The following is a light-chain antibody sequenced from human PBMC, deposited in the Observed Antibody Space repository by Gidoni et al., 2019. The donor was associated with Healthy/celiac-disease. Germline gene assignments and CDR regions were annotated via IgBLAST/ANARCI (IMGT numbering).Light chain of an antibody. Sequence: EIVLTPSPGTLSLSPGERATLSCRASQSVSSSYVAWYQQKPGQAPRLLMYGASSRATGIPDRFSGSGSGTDFTLTISRLEPEDFAVYYCQQYGSSLLTFGGGTKVEIK. CDR2: GAS. J-gene: IGKJ4*01. CDR3: QQYGSSLLT. V-gene: IGKV3-20*01. CDR1: QSVSSSY.